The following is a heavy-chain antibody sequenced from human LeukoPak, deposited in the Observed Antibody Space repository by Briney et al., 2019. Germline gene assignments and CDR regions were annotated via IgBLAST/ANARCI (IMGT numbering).Heavy chain of an antibody. CDR3: AKHPRSGTYSGPDY. Sequence: PGGSLRLSCAASGFTFSSYAMSWVRQAPGKGLEWVSGISGSGIGTYYADYVKGRFTISRDNSKNTLYLQMNSLRAEDTAVYYCAKHPRSGTYSGPDYWGQGTLVTVSS. CDR1: GFTFSSYA. CDR2: ISGSGIGT. J-gene: IGHJ4*02. V-gene: IGHV3-23*01. D-gene: IGHD1-26*01.